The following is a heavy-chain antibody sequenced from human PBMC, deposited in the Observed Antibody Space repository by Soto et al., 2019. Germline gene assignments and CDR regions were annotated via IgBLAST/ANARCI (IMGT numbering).Heavy chain of an antibody. CDR2: IHWNNGAI. J-gene: IGHJ6*02. D-gene: IGHD3-16*01. V-gene: IGHV3-9*02. CDR1: ACSSHHHA. Sequence: GGSLRLSCVASACSSHHHAIPWVRQGPGKGRECVSGIHWNNGAIGYAESVKGRFTIFEANVKNSVYLQMNSLRTDDTAVYACTEDILTGGADVWRQGSTVAVAS. CDR3: TEDILTGGADV.